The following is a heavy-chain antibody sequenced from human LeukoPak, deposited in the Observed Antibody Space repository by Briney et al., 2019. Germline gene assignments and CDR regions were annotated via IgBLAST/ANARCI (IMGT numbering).Heavy chain of an antibody. CDR3: ARPRYCSSTSCKWSYFDY. CDR2: ISINGGST. Sequence: GGSLRLSCAASGFTFSSYAMHWVRQAPGEGLEYVSAISINGGSTYYANSVKGRFTISRDNSKNTLYLQMGSLRAEDMAVYYCARPRYCSSTSCKWSYFDYWGQGTLVTVSS. V-gene: IGHV3-64*01. CDR1: GFTFSSYA. D-gene: IGHD2-2*01. J-gene: IGHJ4*02.